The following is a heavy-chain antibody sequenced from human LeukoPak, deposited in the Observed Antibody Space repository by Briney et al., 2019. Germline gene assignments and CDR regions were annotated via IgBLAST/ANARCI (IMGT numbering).Heavy chain of an antibody. V-gene: IGHV3-23*01. J-gene: IGHJ4*02. CDR3: AKGLGYCSGGSCGSGFDY. CDR1: GITFSGYA. CDR2: IIRSGGTT. D-gene: IGHD2-15*01. Sequence: SGGSLRLSCAASGITFSGYAMSWVRQAPGKGLEWVSPIIRSGGTTYSADSAKGRLTISSDNPKNTLFQKTNSLRAEDPAVYCCAKGLGYCSGGSCGSGFDYWGEGTLVTVSS.